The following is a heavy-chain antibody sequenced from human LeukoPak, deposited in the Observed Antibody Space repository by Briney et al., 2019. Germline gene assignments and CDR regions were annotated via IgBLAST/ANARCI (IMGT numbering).Heavy chain of an antibody. D-gene: IGHD3-3*01. CDR3: ARADFWSGHDAFDI. Sequence: GGSLRLSCAASGFIFNTYVMHWVRQAPGKGLEWLAFIRYDGSNKNYADSVKGRFTISRDNTKNSLYLQMNSLRAEDTAVYYCARADFWSGHDAFDIWGQGTMVTVSS. CDR1: GFIFNTYV. V-gene: IGHV3-30*02. CDR2: IRYDGSNK. J-gene: IGHJ3*02.